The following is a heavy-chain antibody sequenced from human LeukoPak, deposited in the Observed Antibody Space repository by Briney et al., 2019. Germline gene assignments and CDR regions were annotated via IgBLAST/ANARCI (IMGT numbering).Heavy chain of an antibody. CDR3: ARGGDYRLGYFDL. CDR2: INLNSGGT. D-gene: IGHD4-17*01. V-gene: IGHV1-2*02. J-gene: IGHJ2*01. Sequence: ASVKVSCKASGYTFTGYYMHWVRQAPGQGLEWMGWINLNSGGTNYAQKFQGRVTMTRDTSISTACMELSRLRSDDTAVYYCARGGDYRLGYFDLWGRGTLVTVSP. CDR1: GYTFTGYY.